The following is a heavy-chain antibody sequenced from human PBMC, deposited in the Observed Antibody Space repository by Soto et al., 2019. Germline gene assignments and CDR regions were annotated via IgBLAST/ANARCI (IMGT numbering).Heavy chain of an antibody. V-gene: IGHV3-7*03. CDR2: VKKDESET. Sequence: LVQSGGGLVPPGESLTVSCAPSQFSFSNYWMNWVRQAPGKALEWVANVKKDESETDYVDSVRGRFTIFRDNAKNLLSLQLRSLRVEDTAVYYCARSHTGDSAFRAFDIWGQGTVVTV. J-gene: IGHJ3*02. D-gene: IGHD2-21*02. CDR3: ARSHTGDSAFRAFDI. CDR1: QFSFSNYW.